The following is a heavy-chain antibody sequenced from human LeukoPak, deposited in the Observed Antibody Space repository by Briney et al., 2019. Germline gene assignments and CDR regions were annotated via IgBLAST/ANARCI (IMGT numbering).Heavy chain of an antibody. V-gene: IGHV4-34*01. Sequence: SETLSLTCAVFGGSFSGYYWSWIRQPPGKGLEWIGEINHSGSTNYNPSLKSRVTISVDTSKNQFSLKLSSVTAADTAVYYCARVPAASFDIWGQGTVVTVSS. J-gene: IGHJ3*02. CDR2: INHSGST. CDR1: GGSFSGYY. D-gene: IGHD2-2*01. CDR3: ARVPAASFDI.